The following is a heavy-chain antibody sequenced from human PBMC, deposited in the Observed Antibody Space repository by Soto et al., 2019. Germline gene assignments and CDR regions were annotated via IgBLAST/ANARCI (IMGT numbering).Heavy chain of an antibody. CDR3: ARGLSSDYDTFDY. D-gene: IGHD3-22*01. CDR1: GFTFSTNW. Sequence: GGSLRLSCAASGFTFSTNWMHWVRQAPGKGLVWVSRINSDGSTTNYADSVRGQFTISRDNTKNTLYLQMSSLRAEDTAVYFCARGLSSDYDTFDYWGPGTLVTVSS. V-gene: IGHV3-74*01. J-gene: IGHJ4*02. CDR2: INSDGSTT.